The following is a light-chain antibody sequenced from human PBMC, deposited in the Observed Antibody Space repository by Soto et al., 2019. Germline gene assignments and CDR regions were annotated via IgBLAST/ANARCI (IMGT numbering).Light chain of an antibody. J-gene: IGKJ2*01. Sequence: DIQMTQSPSSLSASVGDRVTITRRASQSISSYLNWYQQKPGKAPKLLIYAASSLQSGVPSRFSGSGSGTDFTLTISSLQPEDFATYYCQQSSSTPPTFGQGTKLEIK. CDR2: AAS. CDR1: QSISSY. V-gene: IGKV1-39*01. CDR3: QQSSSTPPT.